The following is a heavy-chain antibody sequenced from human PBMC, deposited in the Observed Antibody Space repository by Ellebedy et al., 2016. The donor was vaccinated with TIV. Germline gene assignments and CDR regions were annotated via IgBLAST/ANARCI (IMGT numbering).Heavy chain of an antibody. CDR1: GYSFTRHS. Sequence: GESLKISXKGSGYSFTRHSIGWVRQMPGKGLEWMGIIYPGDSDTRYSPSFQGQVTISADKSISTAYLQWSSLKASGTAMYYCARQFYYDSSGSDYWGQGTLVTVSS. D-gene: IGHD3-22*01. J-gene: IGHJ4*02. CDR2: IYPGDSDT. CDR3: ARQFYYDSSGSDY. V-gene: IGHV5-51*01.